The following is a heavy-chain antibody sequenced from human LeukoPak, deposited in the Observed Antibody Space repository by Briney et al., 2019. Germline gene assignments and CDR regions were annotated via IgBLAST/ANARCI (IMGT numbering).Heavy chain of an antibody. CDR3: ARRSGLGGFVES. CDR1: GFTFSNSA. CDR2: INSNGGST. V-gene: IGHV3-64*01. D-gene: IGHD3-10*01. J-gene: IGHJ4*02. Sequence: GGSLRLSCAASGFTFSNSAMYWVRQAPGKGLEYVSAINSNGGSTFYANSVKDRFTISRDNSQNTLYLQMGSLRVEDVALYHCARRSGLGGFVESWGQGTLVTVSS.